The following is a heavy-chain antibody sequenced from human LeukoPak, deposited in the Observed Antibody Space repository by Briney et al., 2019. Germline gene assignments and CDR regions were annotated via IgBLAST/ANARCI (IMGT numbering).Heavy chain of an antibody. J-gene: IGHJ5*02. CDR2: ISGSGGST. Sequence: GGSLRLSCAAPGFTFSSYAMSWVRQAPGKGLEWVSAISGSGGSTYYADSVKGRFTISRDNSKNTLYLQMNSLRAEDTAVYYCASRPVVGATYNWFDPWGQGTLVTVSS. CDR1: GFTFSSYA. V-gene: IGHV3-23*01. D-gene: IGHD1-26*01. CDR3: ASRPVVGATYNWFDP.